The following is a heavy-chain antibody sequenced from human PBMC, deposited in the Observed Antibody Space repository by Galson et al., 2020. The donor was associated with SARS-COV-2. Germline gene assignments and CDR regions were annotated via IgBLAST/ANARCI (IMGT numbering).Heavy chain of an antibody. Sequence: GGSLRLSCAASGFTFSSYGMHWVRQAPGKGLEWVAVISYDGSNKYYADSVKGRFTISRDNSKNTLYLQMNSLRAEDTAVYYCASELLWFELWGQGTLVTISS. CDR1: GFTFSSYG. CDR2: ISYDGSNK. V-gene: IGHV3-30*03. J-gene: IGHJ5*02. CDR3: ASELLWFEL. D-gene: IGHD3-10*01.